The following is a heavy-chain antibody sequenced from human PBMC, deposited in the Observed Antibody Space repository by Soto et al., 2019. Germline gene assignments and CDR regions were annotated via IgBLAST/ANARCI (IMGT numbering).Heavy chain of an antibody. CDR1: GASISNSY. V-gene: IGHV4-59*08. J-gene: IGHJ6*02. D-gene: IGHD3-10*01. CDR2: IYSSGST. Sequence: SETLSLTCTVSGASISNSYWSWIRQSPGKGLEWIGYIYSSGSTNYNPSLKSRVTISVDTSKNQFSLKLSSLIDADTAVYYCARHSPPFFYGSGPWDVWGQGTTVTVSS. CDR3: ARHSPPFFYGSGPWDV.